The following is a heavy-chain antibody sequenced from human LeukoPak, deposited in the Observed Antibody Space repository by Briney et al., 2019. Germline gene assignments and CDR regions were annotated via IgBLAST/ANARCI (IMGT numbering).Heavy chain of an antibody. D-gene: IGHD6-25*01. J-gene: IGHJ6*02. CDR2: IIPIFGTA. V-gene: IGHV1-69*13. CDR1: GGTFSSYA. Sequence: ASVKVSCKASGGTFSSYAISWVRQAPGQGLEWMGGIIPIFGTANYAQKFQGRVTITADESTSTAYMELSSLRSGDTAVYYCARGGRAGLYGMDVWGQGTTVTVSS. CDR3: ARGGRAGLYGMDV.